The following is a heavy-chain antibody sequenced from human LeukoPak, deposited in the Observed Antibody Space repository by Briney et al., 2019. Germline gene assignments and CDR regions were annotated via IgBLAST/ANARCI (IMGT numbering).Heavy chain of an antibody. CDR2: IYTSGST. CDR1: GGSISSYY. CDR3: ARAGYDDSSGYYSSLFDY. D-gene: IGHD3-22*01. V-gene: IGHV4-4*07. Sequence: SETLSLTCTVSGGSISSYYWSWIRQPAGKGLEWIGRIYTSGSTNYNPSLKSRVTMSVDTSKNQFSLKLSSVTAADTAVYYCARAGYDDSSGYYSSLFDYWGQGTLVTVSS. J-gene: IGHJ4*02.